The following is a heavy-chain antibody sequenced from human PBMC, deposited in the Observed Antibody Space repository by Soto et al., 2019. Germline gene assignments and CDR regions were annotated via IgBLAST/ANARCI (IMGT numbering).Heavy chain of an antibody. CDR2: IIPISATT. CDR3: ARDAGDMVRGVMGFFDY. CDR1: CGTFSSDA. J-gene: IGHJ4*02. Sequence: QVHLVQSGAEVKKPGSSVKVSCKSSCGTFSSDAIIWVRQAPGRALEWRGWIIPISATTNYAQKFQVRVTINADEDTSTVYMALSSLRSEDPGVYDCARDAGDMVRGVMGFFDYWGKGTLVTVSS. V-gene: IGHV1-69*01. D-gene: IGHD3-10*01.